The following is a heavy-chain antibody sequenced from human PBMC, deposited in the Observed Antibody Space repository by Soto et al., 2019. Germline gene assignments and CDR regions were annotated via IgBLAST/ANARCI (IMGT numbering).Heavy chain of an antibody. D-gene: IGHD2-2*01. CDR3: ARGICRTTRCYHYYYYMDV. CDR2: IYYSGST. CDR1: GGSISSYY. J-gene: IGHJ6*02. V-gene: IGHV4-59*01. Sequence: PSETLSLTCTVSGGSISSYYWSWIRQPPGKGLEWIGYIYYSGSTNYNPSLKSRVTISVDTSKNQFSLKLSSVTAADTAVYYCARGICRTTRCYHYYYYMDVWGQGTTVTVSS.